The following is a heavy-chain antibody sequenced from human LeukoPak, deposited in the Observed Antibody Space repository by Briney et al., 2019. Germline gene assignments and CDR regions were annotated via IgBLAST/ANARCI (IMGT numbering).Heavy chain of an antibody. Sequence: GGSLRLSCAASGFTFDDYAMHWVRQAPGKGLEWVSGISWNSGSIGYADSVKGRFTISRDNAKNSLYLQMNSLRAEDTALYYCAKDRVVVVPAAMRNYYYYYYMDVWGKGTTVTISS. CDR2: ISWNSGSI. D-gene: IGHD2-2*01. CDR1: GFTFDDYA. V-gene: IGHV3-9*01. CDR3: AKDRVVVVPAAMRNYYYYYYMDV. J-gene: IGHJ6*03.